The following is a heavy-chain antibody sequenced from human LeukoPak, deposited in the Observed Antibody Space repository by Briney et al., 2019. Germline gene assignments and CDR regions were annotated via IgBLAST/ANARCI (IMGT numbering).Heavy chain of an antibody. CDR3: ARTAIVLLWFGELPYDAFDI. V-gene: IGHV4-39*01. CDR2: IYYSGST. J-gene: IGHJ3*02. Sequence: SETLSLTCAVYGGSFSGYYWGWIRQPPGKGLEWIGSIYYSGSTYYNPSLKSRVTISVDTSKNQFSLKLSSVTAADTAVYYCARTAIVLLWFGELPYDAFDIWGQGTMVTVSS. CDR1: GGSFSGYY. D-gene: IGHD3-10*01.